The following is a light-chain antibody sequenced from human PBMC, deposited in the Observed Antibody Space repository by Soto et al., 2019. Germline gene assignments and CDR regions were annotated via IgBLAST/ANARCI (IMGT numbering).Light chain of an antibody. CDR3: SSYTSSSTLNWV. V-gene: IGLV2-14*02. CDR1: SSDVGSYDL. Sequence: QSALTQPASVSGPPGQSIVISCNGSSSDVGSYDLVSWYLQYPGKAPKVIIFEGTKRPSGVSDRFSGSKSGNTASLTISGLQTEDEADYYCSSYTSSSTLNWVFGGGTKLTVL. J-gene: IGLJ3*02. CDR2: EGT.